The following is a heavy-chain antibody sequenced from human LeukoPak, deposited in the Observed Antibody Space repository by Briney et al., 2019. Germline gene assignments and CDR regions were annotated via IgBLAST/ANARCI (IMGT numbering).Heavy chain of an antibody. D-gene: IGHD3-22*01. Sequence: GGSLRLSCAASGFTFSSYAMSWVRQAPGKGLEWVSAISGSGGSTYYADSVKGRFTISRDNAKNSLYLQMNSLRAEDTAVYYCARRFDYDSSGYPLDYWGQGTLVTVSS. CDR2: ISGSGGST. CDR3: ARRFDYDSSGYPLDY. CDR1: GFTFSSYA. V-gene: IGHV3-23*01. J-gene: IGHJ4*02.